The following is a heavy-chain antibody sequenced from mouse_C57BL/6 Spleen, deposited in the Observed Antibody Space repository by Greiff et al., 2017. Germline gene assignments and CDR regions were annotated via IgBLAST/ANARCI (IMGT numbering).Heavy chain of an antibody. D-gene: IGHD2-4*01. CDR1: GYTFTSYW. V-gene: IGHV1-55*01. CDR2: IYPGSGST. Sequence: QVQLQQPGAELVKPGASVKMSCKASGYTFTSYWITWVKQRPGQGLEWIGAIYPGSGSTNYHEKFKSKATMTVDTSSSTAYMQLSSLTSEDSAVYYCARSWGNYDAPFYFGCWGQGTTLTVSS. CDR3: ARSWGNYDAPFYFGC. J-gene: IGHJ2*01.